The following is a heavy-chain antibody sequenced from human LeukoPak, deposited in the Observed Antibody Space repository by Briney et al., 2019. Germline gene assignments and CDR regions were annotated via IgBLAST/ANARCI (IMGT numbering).Heavy chain of an antibody. J-gene: IGHJ6*02. CDR3: AREIGPYDSSGYYRKYCYYYGRDV. V-gene: IGHV1-18*01. Sequence: ASVKVSCKASGYTFTSYGISWVRQAPGQGLEWMGWISAYTGNTTYAQKLPGRVTMTIDTSMTTAYLEMRSLRSDDTAVYYCAREIGPYDSSGYYRKYCYYYGRDVGGQGTTVTVS. D-gene: IGHD3-22*01. CDR1: GYTFTSYG. CDR2: ISAYTGNT.